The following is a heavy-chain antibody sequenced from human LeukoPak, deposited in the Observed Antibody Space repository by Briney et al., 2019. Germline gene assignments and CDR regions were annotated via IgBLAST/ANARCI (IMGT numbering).Heavy chain of an antibody. V-gene: IGHV4-59*01. CDR3: ARTGYSYVHYFDY. CDR1: GGSISSYY. Sequence: SETLSLTCTVSGGSISSYYWSWIRQPPGKGLEWIGYIYYSGSTNYNPSLKSRVTISVDTSKNQFSLKLSSVTAADTAVYYCARTGYSYVHYFDYWGQGTLVTVSS. J-gene: IGHJ4*02. CDR2: IYYSGST. D-gene: IGHD5-18*01.